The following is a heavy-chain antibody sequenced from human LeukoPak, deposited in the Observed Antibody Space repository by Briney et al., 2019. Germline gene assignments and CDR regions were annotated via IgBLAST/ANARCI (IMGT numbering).Heavy chain of an antibody. V-gene: IGHV3-66*01. Sequence: GGSLRLSCAASGFTVSSNYMSWVRQAPGKGLEWVSVIYSGGSTYYTDSVKGRFTISRDNSKNTLYLQMNSLRAEDTAVYYCASGQWELLRNFDYWGQGTLVTVSS. J-gene: IGHJ4*02. CDR1: GFTVSSNY. CDR2: IYSGGST. CDR3: ASGQWELLRNFDY. D-gene: IGHD1-26*01.